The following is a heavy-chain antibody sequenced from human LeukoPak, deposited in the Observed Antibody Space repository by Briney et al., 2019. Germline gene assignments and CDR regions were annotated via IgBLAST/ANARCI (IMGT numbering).Heavy chain of an antibody. V-gene: IGHV1-69*05. J-gene: IGHJ6*03. CDR1: GGTFSSYA. CDR3: ASTYYDSSGYYYYYYYMDV. D-gene: IGHD3-22*01. Sequence: GSSVKVSCKASGGTFSSYAISWVRQAPGQGLEWMGGIIPIFGTANYAQKFQGRVTITTDESTSTAYMELSSLRSEDTAVYYCASTYYDSSGYYYYYYYMDVWGKGTTVTVS. CDR2: IIPIFGTA.